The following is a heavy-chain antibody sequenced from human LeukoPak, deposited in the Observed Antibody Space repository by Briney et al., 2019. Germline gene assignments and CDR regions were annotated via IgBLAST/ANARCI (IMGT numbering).Heavy chain of an antibody. J-gene: IGHJ3*02. CDR2: ISAYNGNT. Sequence: ASVKVSCKASGYTFINYGITWVRQAPGQGLEWMGWISAYNGNTNYAQKLRGRVTMTTDTSSSTAYMELRSLRSDDTAVYYCARWDYYDSRTFDIWGQGTMVTVSS. CDR3: ARWDYYDSRTFDI. V-gene: IGHV1-18*01. D-gene: IGHD3-22*01. CDR1: GYTFINYG.